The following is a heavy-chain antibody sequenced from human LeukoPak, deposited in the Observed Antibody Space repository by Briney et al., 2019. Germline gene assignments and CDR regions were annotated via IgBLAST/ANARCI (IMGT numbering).Heavy chain of an antibody. D-gene: IGHD6-13*01. Sequence: PSETLSLTCTVSGGSISSSSYYWGWIRQPPGKGLEWIGSIYYSGSTYYNPSLKSRVTISVDTSKNQFSLKLSSVTAADTAVYYCARDSAAAGPVNWFDPWGQGTLVTVSS. V-gene: IGHV4-39*07. CDR1: GGSISSSSYY. CDR3: ARDSAAAGPVNWFDP. CDR2: IYYSGST. J-gene: IGHJ5*02.